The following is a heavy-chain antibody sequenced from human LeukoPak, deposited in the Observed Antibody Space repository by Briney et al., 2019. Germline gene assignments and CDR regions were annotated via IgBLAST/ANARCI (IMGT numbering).Heavy chain of an antibody. Sequence: GGSLRLSCAASGFTFSDYCMHWVRQVAAGGLVGVSRINTSGSSTTYAESVKGRFTISRDNAKNTLYLQMDSLRAEDTGVYYCARSNHADDFWGQGTLVTVSS. CDR1: GFTFSDYC. V-gene: IGHV3-74*03. CDR3: ARSNHADDF. CDR2: INTSGSST. D-gene: IGHD2/OR15-2a*01. J-gene: IGHJ4*02.